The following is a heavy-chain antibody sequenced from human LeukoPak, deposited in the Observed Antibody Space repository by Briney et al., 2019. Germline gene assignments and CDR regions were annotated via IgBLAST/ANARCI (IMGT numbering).Heavy chain of an antibody. Sequence: GGPLRLSCAASGFTFSRHTMNWVRPAPGKGLEWVSSISSTGSYIYYAESLKGRFTVSRDNAKNYVYLQMNSLRVDDTAVYYCARAERLLEWLLDSWGQGTLVTVSS. V-gene: IGHV3-21*01. CDR1: GFTFSRHT. CDR2: ISSTGSYI. CDR3: ARAERLLEWLLDS. J-gene: IGHJ4*02. D-gene: IGHD3-3*01.